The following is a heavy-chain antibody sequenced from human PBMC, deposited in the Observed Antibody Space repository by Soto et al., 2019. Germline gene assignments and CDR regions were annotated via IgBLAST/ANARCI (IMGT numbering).Heavy chain of an antibody. CDR2: IIPIFCTA. CDR3: ARVGTDY. D-gene: IGHD1-1*01. Sequence: QVQLVHSGAEVKKPGSSVKVSCKASGGTFSRYAISWVRQAPGQGLEWMGGIIPIFCTANYAQKFQGRVTITADASTSICDMELSSLRSEDTAVYYCARVGTDYWGHGTLVTVSS. J-gene: IGHJ4*01. CDR1: GGTFSRYA. V-gene: IGHV1-69*01.